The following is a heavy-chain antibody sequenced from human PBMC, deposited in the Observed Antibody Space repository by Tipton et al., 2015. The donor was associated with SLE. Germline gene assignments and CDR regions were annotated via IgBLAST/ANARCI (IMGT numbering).Heavy chain of an antibody. J-gene: IGHJ3*02. D-gene: IGHD3-3*02. CDR3: ARDVLATWAFDI. CDR1: GFTFSSYA. V-gene: IGHV3-23*03. CDR2: IYSGGSST. Sequence: SLRLSCAASGFTFSSYAMSWVRQAPGKGLEWVSVIYSGGSSTYYADSVKGRFTISRDNSKNTLYLQMNSLRAEDTAVYYCARDVLATWAFDIWGQGTMVTVSS.